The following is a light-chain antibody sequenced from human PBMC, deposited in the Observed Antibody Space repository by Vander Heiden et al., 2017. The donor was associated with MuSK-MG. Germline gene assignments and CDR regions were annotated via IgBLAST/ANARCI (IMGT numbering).Light chain of an antibody. Sequence: QSVLTQPASVSGSPGQSILLPCTGTSSDVGTYNLVSWYQQHPGKVPKLMIYEVIKRPAGVSNRFSGSKSGNTASLTISGLQAEDEADYYCSSDAGSSILVFGGGTKLTVL. V-gene: IGLV2-23*02. CDR3: SSDAGSSILV. CDR2: EVI. CDR1: SSDVGTYNL. J-gene: IGLJ2*01.